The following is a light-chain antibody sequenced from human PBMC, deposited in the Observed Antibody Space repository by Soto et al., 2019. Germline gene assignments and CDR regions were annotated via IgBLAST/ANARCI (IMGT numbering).Light chain of an antibody. CDR2: IND. CDR1: SSNIGDNP. J-gene: IGLJ1*01. Sequence: QSVLTQPPSASGTPGQRITISCSGSSSNIGDNPVNWYQQLPGAAPTLLIYINDQRHSGVPARFSGSKSGTSASLAISVPQPEDEADYHCAARDDSLNALFGTATKATVL. V-gene: IGLV1-44*01. CDR3: AARDDSLNAL.